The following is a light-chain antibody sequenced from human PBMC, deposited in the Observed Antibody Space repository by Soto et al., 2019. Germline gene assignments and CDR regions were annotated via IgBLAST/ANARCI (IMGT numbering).Light chain of an antibody. J-gene: IGKJ2*01. CDR3: QQFKTYPHT. CDR1: QPIGNW. CDR2: RGS. V-gene: IGKV1-5*03. Sequence: DIQMTKYPSTLSASFGEKVSITCRASQPIGNWMAWYQQTPGKAPKRLIFRGSTLQSGVPSRFGGSGSGTEFTLTIMSLQPDDFAVYHCQQFKTYPHTFGQGTKVDIK.